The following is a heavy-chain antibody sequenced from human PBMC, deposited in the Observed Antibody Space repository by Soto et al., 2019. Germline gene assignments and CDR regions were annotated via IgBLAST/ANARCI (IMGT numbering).Heavy chain of an antibody. V-gene: IGHV1-69*01. J-gene: IGHJ4*02. CDR1: GGTFSSHS. Sequence: QVQLVQSGAEARKPGSSVKVSCRASGGTFSSHSITWFRQPPGQGLEWMGGIIPIFGTSNYAQKFQGRVTITADESTSTAYMELSSLRSEDTAVYYCASYSGNYFSDYWGQGTLVTVSS. CDR2: IIPIFGTS. CDR3: ASYSGNYFSDY. D-gene: IGHD1-26*01.